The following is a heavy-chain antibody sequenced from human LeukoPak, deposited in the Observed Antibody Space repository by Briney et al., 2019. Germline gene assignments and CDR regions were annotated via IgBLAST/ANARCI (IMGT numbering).Heavy chain of an antibody. Sequence: ASVKVSCKVSGYTLTELSMHWVRQAPGKGLEWMGGFDPEDGETIYAQKFQGRVTMTEDTSTDTAYMELSSLRSEDTAVCYCATVTGDCSSTSCRYNWFDPWGQGTLVTVSS. CDR2: FDPEDGET. CDR3: ATVTGDCSSTSCRYNWFDP. CDR1: GYTLTELS. D-gene: IGHD2-2*01. V-gene: IGHV1-24*01. J-gene: IGHJ5*02.